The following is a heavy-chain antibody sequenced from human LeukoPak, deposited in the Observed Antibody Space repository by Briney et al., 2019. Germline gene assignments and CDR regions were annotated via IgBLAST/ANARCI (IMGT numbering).Heavy chain of an antibody. CDR3: ARYSTKYYYMDV. V-gene: IGHV3-21*01. J-gene: IGHJ6*03. CDR1: GFTFSSYS. D-gene: IGHD2-2*01. Sequence: PGVSLRLSCAAAGFTFSSYSMNWVRQAPGKGLEWVSSISSSSSYIYYADSVKGRFTISRDNAKNSLYLQMNSLRAEDTAVYYCARYSTKYYYMDVWGKGTTVTVSS. CDR2: ISSSSSYI.